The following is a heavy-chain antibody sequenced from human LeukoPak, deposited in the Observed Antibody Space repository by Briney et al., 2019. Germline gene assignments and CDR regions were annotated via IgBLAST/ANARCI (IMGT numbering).Heavy chain of an antibody. V-gene: IGHV1-18*01. D-gene: IGHD2-2*01. Sequence: ASVKVSCKASGYTFTSYGISWVRQARGQGLEWMGWISAYNGNTNYAQNLQGRVTMTTDTSTSTAYMELRSLRSDDTAVYYCARGRQSCSSSSRLVDSWGQGTLVTVSS. CDR1: GYTFTSYG. CDR2: ISAYNGNT. CDR3: ARGRQSCSSSSRLVDS. J-gene: IGHJ4*02.